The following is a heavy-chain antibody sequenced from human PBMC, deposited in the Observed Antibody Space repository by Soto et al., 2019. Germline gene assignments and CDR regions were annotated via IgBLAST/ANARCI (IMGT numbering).Heavy chain of an antibody. D-gene: IGHD3-22*01. CDR3: ARESDHYDSFDP. Sequence: SETLSLTCTVSGGSISSGGYYWSWIRQHPGKGLEWIGYIYYSGSTYYNPSLKSRVTISVDTSKNQFSLFLQMDSLRDEDTAIYYCARESDHYDSFDPWGQGTLVTVSS. CDR1: GGSISSGGYY. CDR2: IYYSGST. J-gene: IGHJ5*02. V-gene: IGHV4-31*03.